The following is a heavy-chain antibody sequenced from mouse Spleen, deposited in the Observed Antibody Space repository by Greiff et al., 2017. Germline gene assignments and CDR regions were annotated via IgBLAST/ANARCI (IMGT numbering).Heavy chain of an antibody. J-gene: IGHJ4*01. Sequence: EVKLVESGPGLVKPSQSLSLTCSVTGYSITSGYYWNWIRQFPGNKLEWMGYISYDGSNNYNPSLKNRISITRDTSKNQFFLKLNSVTTEDTATYYCANYGNLMDYWGQGTSVTVSS. CDR3: ANYGNLMDY. D-gene: IGHD2-1*01. V-gene: IGHV3-6*01. CDR1: GYSITSGYY. CDR2: ISYDGSN.